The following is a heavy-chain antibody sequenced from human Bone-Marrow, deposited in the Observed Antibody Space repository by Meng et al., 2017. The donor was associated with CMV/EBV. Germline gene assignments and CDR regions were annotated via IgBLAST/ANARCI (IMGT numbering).Heavy chain of an antibody. V-gene: IGHV4-39*01. J-gene: IGHJ6*02. CDR1: GGSISSSSYY. CDR3: ARSLYSGWYYVYYYYGMDV. D-gene: IGHD6-19*01. CDR2: IYYSGST. Sequence: SETLSLTCTVSGGSISSSSYYWGWIRQPPGKGLEWIGSIYYSGSTYYNPSLKSRVTISVDTSKNQFSLKLSSVTAADTAVYYCARSLYSGWYYVYYYYGMDVWGQGTTVTVSS.